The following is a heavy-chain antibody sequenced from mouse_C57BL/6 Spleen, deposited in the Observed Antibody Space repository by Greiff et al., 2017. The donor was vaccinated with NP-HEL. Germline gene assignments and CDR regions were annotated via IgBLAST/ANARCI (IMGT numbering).Heavy chain of an antibody. CDR2: IRSKSNNYAT. CDR3: VRQGGNAMDY. CDR1: GFSFNTYA. V-gene: IGHV10-1*01. J-gene: IGHJ4*01. Sequence: EVMLVESGGGLVQPKGSLKLSCAASGFSFNTYAMNWVRQAPGKGLEWVARIRSKSNNYATSYADSVKDRFTISRDDSESMLYLQMNNLKTEDTAMYYCVRQGGNAMDYWGQGTSVTVSS.